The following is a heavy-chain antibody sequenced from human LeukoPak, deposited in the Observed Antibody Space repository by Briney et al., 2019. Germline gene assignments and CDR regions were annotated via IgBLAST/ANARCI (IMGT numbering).Heavy chain of an antibody. D-gene: IGHD1-26*01. J-gene: IGHJ6*03. CDR2: INPNSGGT. V-gene: IGHV1-2*02. Sequence: ASVKVSCKASGYTFTGYYMHWVRQAPGQGLEWMGWINPNSGGTNYAQKFQGRVTMTRDTSISTAYMELSRLRSDDTAVYYCARVVGALMRYYYYYYMDVWGKGTTVTVSS. CDR1: GYTFTGYY. CDR3: ARVVGALMRYYYYYYMDV.